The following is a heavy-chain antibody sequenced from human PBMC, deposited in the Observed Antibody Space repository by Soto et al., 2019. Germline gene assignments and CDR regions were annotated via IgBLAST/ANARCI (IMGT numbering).Heavy chain of an antibody. D-gene: IGHD3-22*01. J-gene: IGHJ4*02. CDR3: ARDFYYDSSGYIEFYFDY. CDR2: INAGNGNT. V-gene: IGHV1-3*01. Sequence: ASVKVSCKASGYTFTTYAMHWVRQAPGQRLEWMGWINAGNGNTKYSQKFQGRVTITRDTSASTAYMELSSLRSEDTAVYYCARDFYYDSSGYIEFYFDYWGQGTLVTVSS. CDR1: GYTFTTYA.